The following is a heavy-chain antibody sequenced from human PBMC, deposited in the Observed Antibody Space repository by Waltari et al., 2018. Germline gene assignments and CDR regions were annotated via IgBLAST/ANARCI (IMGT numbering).Heavy chain of an antibody. V-gene: IGHV4-39*07. CDR2: IDYSGGT. Sequence: QLQLQESGPGLVKPSETLSLTCTVSGGSISSSRYYWGWIRQPPGKGLAWIVSIDYSGGTYYNPSLKSRVTISVDTSKNQFCLKLSSVAAADTAVYYCARGSSGYYYVQDYWGQGTLVTVSS. CDR1: GGSISSSRYY. CDR3: ARGSSGYYYVQDY. D-gene: IGHD3-22*01. J-gene: IGHJ4*02.